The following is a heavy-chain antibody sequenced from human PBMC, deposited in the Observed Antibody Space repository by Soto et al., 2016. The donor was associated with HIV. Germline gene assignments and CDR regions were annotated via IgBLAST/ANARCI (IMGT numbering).Heavy chain of an antibody. CDR2: INPNSGGT. CDR1: GYTFTGYY. D-gene: IGHD3-10*01. J-gene: IGHJ3*01. V-gene: IGHV1-2*02. CDR3: ARGAAGGSGAGNAFDV. Sequence: QVQLVQSGAEVKKPGASVKVSCKASGYTFTGYYMHWVRQAPGQGLEWMGWINPNSGGTNYSQRFQGRVTMTRDTSITNLYMELSSLTSGDSAIYYCARGAAGGSGAGNAFDVWGQGTLVTVSS.